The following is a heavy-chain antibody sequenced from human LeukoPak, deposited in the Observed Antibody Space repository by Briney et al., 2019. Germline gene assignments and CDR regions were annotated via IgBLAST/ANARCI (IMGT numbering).Heavy chain of an antibody. V-gene: IGHV3-48*03. CDR3: ARDPPDY. CDR2: ILNSGTTT. J-gene: IGHJ4*02. Sequence: SGGSLRLSCAASGFTFSSYEMNWVRQAPGKGLEWVSYILNSGTTTYYADSVKGRFTISRDSAKNSLYLQMNSLRAEDTGVYYCARDPPDYWGQGILVTVSS. CDR1: GFTFSSYE.